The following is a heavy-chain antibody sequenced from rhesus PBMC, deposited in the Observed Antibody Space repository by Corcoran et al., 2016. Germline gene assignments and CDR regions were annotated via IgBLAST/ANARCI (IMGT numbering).Heavy chain of an antibody. CDR2: INSGGGST. CDR3: AKRMHSCNIGYGLDS. Sequence: EVQLVETGGGLVQHGGSLRLSCSSSGFTFIIYWMNWVRQPPGQGLEWVSAINSGGGSTYYADSVKGRFTISRDNSKNTLSLQMNSLRAEDTAVYYCAKRMHSCNIGYGLDSWGQGVVVTVSS. D-gene: IGHD1-20*01. V-gene: IGHV3S42*01. J-gene: IGHJ6*01. CDR1: GFTFIIYW.